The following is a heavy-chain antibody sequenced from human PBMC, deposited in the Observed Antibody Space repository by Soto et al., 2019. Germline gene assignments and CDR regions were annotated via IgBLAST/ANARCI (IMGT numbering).Heavy chain of an antibody. V-gene: IGHV3-74*01. CDR3: AIRASYYDSSGYSDY. J-gene: IGHJ4*02. CDR2: INSDGSST. D-gene: IGHD3-22*01. Sequence: GGSLRLSCAASGFTFSSYWMHWVRQAPGKGLVWVSRINSDGSSTSYADSVKGRFTISRDNAKNTLYLQMNSLRAEDTAVYYCAIRASYYDSSGYSDYWGQVTLVTVSS. CDR1: GFTFSSYW.